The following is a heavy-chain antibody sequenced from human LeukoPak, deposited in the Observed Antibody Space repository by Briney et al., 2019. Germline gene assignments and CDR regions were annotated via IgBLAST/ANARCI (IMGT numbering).Heavy chain of an antibody. D-gene: IGHD1-26*01. CDR1: GFTFSSYS. Sequence: PGGSLRLSCAASGFTFSSYSMNWVRQAPGKGLEWVSSISSSSSYIYYADSVKGRFTISRDNAKNSLYLQMNSLRAEDTAVYYCARGGGSYFPFDYWGQGTLVTVSS. CDR2: ISSSSSYI. J-gene: IGHJ4*02. CDR3: ARGGGSYFPFDY. V-gene: IGHV3-21*01.